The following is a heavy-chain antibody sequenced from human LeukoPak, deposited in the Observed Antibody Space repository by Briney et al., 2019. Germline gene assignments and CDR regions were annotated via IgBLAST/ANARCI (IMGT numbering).Heavy chain of an antibody. CDR3: AREIVGALDP. V-gene: IGHV3-21*06. CDR2: ISSSSIYI. CDR1: GFTFTNCS. J-gene: IGHJ5*02. Sequence: AGGSLRLSCAASGFTFTNCSMNWVRQAPGQGLEWVSSISSSSIYIYYADSVKGRFTISRDNPKNLLYLQMSSLRVEDTAVYYCAREIVGALDPWGQGTLVTVSS. D-gene: IGHD1-26*01.